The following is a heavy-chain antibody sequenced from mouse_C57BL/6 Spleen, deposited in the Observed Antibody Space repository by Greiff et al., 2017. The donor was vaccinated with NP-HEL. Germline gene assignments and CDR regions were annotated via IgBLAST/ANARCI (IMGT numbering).Heavy chain of an antibody. V-gene: IGHV3-6*01. CDR2: ISYDGSN. CDR1: GYSITSGYY. D-gene: IGHD1-1*01. J-gene: IGHJ4*01. Sequence: VQLKESGPGLVKPSQSLSLTCSVTGYSITSGYYWNWIRQFPGNKLEWMGYISYDGSNNYNPSLKNRISITRDTSKNQFFLKLNSVTTEDTATYYCARDYGSREYAMDYWGQGTSVTVAS. CDR3: ARDYGSREYAMDY.